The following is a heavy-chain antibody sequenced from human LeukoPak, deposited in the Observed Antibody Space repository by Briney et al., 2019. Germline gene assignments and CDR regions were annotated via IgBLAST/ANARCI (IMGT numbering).Heavy chain of an antibody. J-gene: IGHJ5*02. Sequence: GESLKIACQGSGYSFTSYWMGWVRQRPGKGLEWMGIIYPGDSDTRYSLSFQGQVTISADKSISTAYLQWSSLKASDTAMYYCARLLAGTENWFDPWGQGTLVTVSS. V-gene: IGHV5-51*01. CDR2: IYPGDSDT. CDR3: ARLLAGTENWFDP. D-gene: IGHD1-7*01. CDR1: GYSFTSYW.